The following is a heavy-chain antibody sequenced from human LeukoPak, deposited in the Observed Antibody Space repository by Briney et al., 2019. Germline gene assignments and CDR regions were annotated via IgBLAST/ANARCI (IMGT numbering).Heavy chain of an antibody. V-gene: IGHV3-48*03. CDR1: GLTFSSYE. CDR2: ISSSGSTI. CDR3: ARDEAGYYYDSSGYQSFDY. D-gene: IGHD3-22*01. J-gene: IGHJ4*02. Sequence: GGSLRLSCAASGLTFSSYEMNWVRQAPGKGLEWVSCISSSGSTIYYADSVKGRFTISRDNAKNSLYLQMNSLRAEDTAVYYCARDEAGYYYDSSGYQSFDYWGQGTLVTVSS.